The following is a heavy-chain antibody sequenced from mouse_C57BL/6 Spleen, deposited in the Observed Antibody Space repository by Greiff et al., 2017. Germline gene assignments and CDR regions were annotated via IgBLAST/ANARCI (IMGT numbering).Heavy chain of an antibody. D-gene: IGHD1-1*01. CDR2: IHPNSGST. CDR1: GYTFTSYW. V-gene: IGHV1-64*01. CDR3: ARFTTVVYFDY. Sequence: QVQLKQPGAELVKPGASVKLSCKASGYTFTSYWMHWVKQRPGQGLEWIGMIHPNSGSTNYNEKFKSKATLTVDKSSSTAYMQLSSLTSEDSAVYYCARFTTVVYFDYWGQGTTLTVSS. J-gene: IGHJ2*01.